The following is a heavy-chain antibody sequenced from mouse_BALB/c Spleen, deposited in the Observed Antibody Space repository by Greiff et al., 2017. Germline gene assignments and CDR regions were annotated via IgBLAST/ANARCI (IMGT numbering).Heavy chain of an antibody. CDR2: ICAGGST. CDR1: GFSLTSYG. Sequence: VQLVESGPGLVAPSQCLSITCTVSGFSLTSYGVHWVRQPPGKGLEWLGVICAGGSTNYNSALMSRLSISKDNSKSQVFLKMNSLQTDDTAMYYCARAYYGNYYYSMDYWGQGTSVTVSS. D-gene: IGHD2-10*01. J-gene: IGHJ4*01. V-gene: IGHV2-9*02. CDR3: ARAYYGNYYYSMDY.